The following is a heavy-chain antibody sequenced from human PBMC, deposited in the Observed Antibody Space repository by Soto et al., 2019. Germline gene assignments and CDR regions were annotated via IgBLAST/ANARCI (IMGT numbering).Heavy chain of an antibody. J-gene: IGHJ6*02. D-gene: IGHD6-13*01. CDR3: AGIAAAGMDYYYYGMAV. Sequence: QVQLVQSGAEVKKPGSSVKVSCKASGGTFSSYAISWVRQAPGQGLEWMGGIIPIFGTANYAQKFQGRVTITADKSTSTAYMELSSLRSEDTAVYYCAGIAAAGMDYYYYGMAVWGQGTTVTVSS. CDR2: IIPIFGTA. CDR1: GGTFSSYA. V-gene: IGHV1-69*06.